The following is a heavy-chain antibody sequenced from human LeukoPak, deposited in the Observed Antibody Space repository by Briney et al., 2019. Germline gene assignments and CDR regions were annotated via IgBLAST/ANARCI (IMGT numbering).Heavy chain of an antibody. CDR3: ARGGNPRDGPDY. D-gene: IGHD4-23*01. V-gene: IGHV3-30-3*01. CDR2: ISFDGSNK. J-gene: IGHJ4*02. CDR1: GFTFSNYD. Sequence: GGSLRLSCAASGFTFSNYDIHWVRQAPGKGLERVAVISFDGSNKYYADSVKGRFSISRDNSKNTLYLQMNSLGAEDTALYFCARGGNPRDGPDYWGQGTLVTVSS.